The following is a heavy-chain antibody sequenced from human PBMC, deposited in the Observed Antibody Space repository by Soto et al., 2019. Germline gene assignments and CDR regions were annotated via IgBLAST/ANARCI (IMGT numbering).Heavy chain of an antibody. CDR1: GASASSGFYY. Sequence: PSETLSLTCTVSGASASSGFYYWNWIRQPPGKGLEWIGYIYYGGSTSYNPSLKSRVSTSADTSRNQLSLKLTSVTAADTAVYYCARSMGVGAFGGGFVLWGQRTPVTVSS. J-gene: IGHJ5*02. D-gene: IGHD3-16*01. CDR2: IYYGGST. V-gene: IGHV4-61*01. CDR3: ARSMGVGAFGGGFVL.